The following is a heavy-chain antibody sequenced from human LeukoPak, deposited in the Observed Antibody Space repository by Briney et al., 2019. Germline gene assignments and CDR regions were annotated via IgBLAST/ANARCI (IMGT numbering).Heavy chain of an antibody. CDR1: GFIFSDYW. Sequence: GESLRLSCAASGFIFSDYWMNWVRQAPGKGPEWVANIKHDSSTIYFLDSVKGRFTISRDNAKNSLYLQMNSLRVEDTAVYYCARELTTTPNWFDPWGQGTMVTVSS. V-gene: IGHV3-7*01. CDR2: IKHDSSTI. J-gene: IGHJ5*02. CDR3: ARELTTTPNWFDP. D-gene: IGHD3-22*01.